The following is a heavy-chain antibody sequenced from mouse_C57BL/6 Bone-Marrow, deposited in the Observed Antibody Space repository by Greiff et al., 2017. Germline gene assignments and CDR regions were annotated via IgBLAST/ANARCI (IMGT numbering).Heavy chain of an antibody. Sequence: EVQLQQSGPELVKPGASVKISCKASGYTFTDYYMNWVKQSHGKSLEWIGDINPNNGGTSYNQKFKGKATLTVDKSSSTAYMELRSLTSEDSAVYYCARSDPYYYGPFDYWGQGTTLTVSS. CDR3: ARSDPYYYGPFDY. V-gene: IGHV1-26*01. J-gene: IGHJ2*01. CDR1: GYTFTDYY. CDR2: INPNNGGT. D-gene: IGHD1-1*01.